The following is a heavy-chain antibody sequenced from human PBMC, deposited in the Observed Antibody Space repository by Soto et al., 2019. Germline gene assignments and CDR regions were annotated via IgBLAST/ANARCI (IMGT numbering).Heavy chain of an antibody. D-gene: IGHD1-26*01. CDR1: GDTHTIYF. CDR3: ARGGSYYAH. Sequence: QVQLVQSGAEVKQPGASVRVSCKASGDTHTIYFIHWLRQAPGQGLEWMGWINSVSGGANYAPRCQVRVAMTRDRSSATAFMELSRLRSDDTAVYYCARGGSYYAHWGQGTLVTVSS. J-gene: IGHJ4*02. CDR2: INSVSGGA. V-gene: IGHV1-2*02.